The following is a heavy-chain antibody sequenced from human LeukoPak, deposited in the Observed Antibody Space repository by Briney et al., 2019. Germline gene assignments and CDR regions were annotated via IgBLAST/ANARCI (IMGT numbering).Heavy chain of an antibody. Sequence: ASVKVSCKASGYTFTSYDINWVRQATGQGLEWMGWVNPNSGNTGYAQKFQGRVTMTRNTSISTAYMELSSLRSEDTAVYYCARGVYCSSTSCRYPPKYYYYMDVWGKGTTVTVSS. CDR2: VNPNSGNT. V-gene: IGHV1-8*01. CDR3: ARGVYCSSTSCRYPPKYYYYMDV. J-gene: IGHJ6*03. CDR1: GYTFTSYD. D-gene: IGHD2-2*01.